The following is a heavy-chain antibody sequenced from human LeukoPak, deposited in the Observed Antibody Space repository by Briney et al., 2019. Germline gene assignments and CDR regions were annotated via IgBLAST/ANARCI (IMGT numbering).Heavy chain of an antibody. CDR3: ARVPNALGSYYPDY. D-gene: IGHD3-10*01. CDR1: GGSISSSSYY. Sequence: PETLSLTCTVSGGSISSSSYYWGWIRQPPGKGLEWIGSIYYSGSTYYNPSLKSRVTISVDTSKNQFSLKLSSVTAADTAVYYCARVPNALGSYYPDYWGQGTLVTVSS. CDR2: IYYSGST. J-gene: IGHJ4*02. V-gene: IGHV4-39*01.